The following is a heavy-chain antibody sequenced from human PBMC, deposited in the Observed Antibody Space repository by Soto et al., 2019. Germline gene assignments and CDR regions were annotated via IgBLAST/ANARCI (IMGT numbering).Heavy chain of an antibody. CDR3: ARGALGSYYFDY. J-gene: IGHJ4*02. CDR2: IKYDATST. V-gene: IGHV3-74*01. CDR1: GFTFNNYW. Sequence: EVQLVESGGGLFQPGGSLRLSCAASGFTFNNYWIHWVRQAPGKGLVWVSRIKYDATSTNYADSVKGRLSISRDNAKNTVYLQLSSLRGEDTAVYYGARGALGSYYFDYWGQGTLVTVSS. D-gene: IGHD3-16*01.